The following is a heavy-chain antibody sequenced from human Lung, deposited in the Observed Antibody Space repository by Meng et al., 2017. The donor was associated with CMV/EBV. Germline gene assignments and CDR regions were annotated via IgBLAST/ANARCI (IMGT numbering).Heavy chain of an antibody. Sequence: ESXKISXVASGFTFSTYGMSWVRQAPGRGLEWVSVIMGSDGSTHYADSAKGRFTISRDNSKNTLFLQMNSLRADDTAVYYCAKDRCGSASCSLGMDVWGQGXTVTVSS. CDR3: AKDRCGSASCSLGMDV. CDR1: GFTFSTYG. V-gene: IGHV3-23*01. D-gene: IGHD2-2*01. J-gene: IGHJ6*02. CDR2: IMGSDGST.